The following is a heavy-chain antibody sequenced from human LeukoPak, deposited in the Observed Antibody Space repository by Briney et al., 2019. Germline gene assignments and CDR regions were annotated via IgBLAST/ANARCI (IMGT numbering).Heavy chain of an antibody. CDR1: GFTFSHYG. D-gene: IGHD4-11*01. Sequence: PGGSLRLSCATSGFTFSHYGMHWVRQAPGKGLEWVAVIWNDGSDKYYGDSVKGRFTISRDNSKNTVYLQMNSLRVEDTAVYYCAKDAQRGFDHSNSLESWGQGALVTVSS. CDR2: IWNDGSDK. CDR3: AKDAQRGFDHSNSLES. V-gene: IGHV3-33*06. J-gene: IGHJ4*02.